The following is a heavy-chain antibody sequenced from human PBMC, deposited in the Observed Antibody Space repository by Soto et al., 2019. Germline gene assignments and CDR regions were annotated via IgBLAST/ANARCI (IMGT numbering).Heavy chain of an antibody. CDR3: ARVPLHYYFLSGGYRPGYFDY. CDR2: IYYSGST. CDR1: GVSISSYY. J-gene: IGHJ4*02. V-gene: IGHV4-59*12. D-gene: IGHD3-3*01. Sequence: SETLSLTCTVSGVSISSYYWSWIRQPPGKGLEWIGYIYYSGSTNYNPSLKSRVTISVDTSKNQFSLRLGSVTAAVRAVYFCARVPLHYYFLSGGYRPGYFDYWGQGTLVTVSS.